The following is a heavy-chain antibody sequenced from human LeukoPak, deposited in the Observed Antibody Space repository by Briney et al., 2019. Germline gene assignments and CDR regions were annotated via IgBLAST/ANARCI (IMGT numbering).Heavy chain of an antibody. CDR1: GYTFTSYY. Sequence: SVKVSCKASGYTFTSYYMHWVRQAPGQGLEWMGGIIPIFGTANCAQKFQGRVTITADESTSTAYMELSSLRSEDTAVYSCASLPAATAGFDYWGQGTLVTVSS. D-gene: IGHD6-13*01. CDR3: ASLPAATAGFDY. CDR2: IIPIFGTA. V-gene: IGHV1-69*13. J-gene: IGHJ4*02.